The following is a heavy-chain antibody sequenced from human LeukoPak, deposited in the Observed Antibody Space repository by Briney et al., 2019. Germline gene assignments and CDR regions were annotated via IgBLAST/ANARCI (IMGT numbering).Heavy chain of an antibody. CDR1: GFTFSSYE. J-gene: IGHJ5*02. CDR2: ISSSGSTI. V-gene: IGHV3-48*03. Sequence: GGSLRLSCAASGFTFSSYEMNWVRQAPGKGLEWVSYISSSGSTIYYADSVKGRFTISRDNAKNSLYLQMNSLRAEDTAVYYCARDQEYSYGYGGSGWFDPWGQGTLVTVSS. D-gene: IGHD5-18*01. CDR3: ARDQEYSYGYGGSGWFDP.